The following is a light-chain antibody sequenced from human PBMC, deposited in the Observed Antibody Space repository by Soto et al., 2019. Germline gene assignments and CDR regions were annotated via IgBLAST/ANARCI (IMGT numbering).Light chain of an antibody. Sequence: EIVMTQSPATLSVSPGERATLSCRASQSVSSNLAWYQQKPGQAPRLLVSAASNRATGIPARFSGSGSGTDFTLTISSLEPEDFGVFYCQQRFDWWTFGQGTKV. V-gene: IGKV3-11*01. CDR1: QSVSSN. CDR2: AAS. CDR3: QQRFDWWT. J-gene: IGKJ1*01.